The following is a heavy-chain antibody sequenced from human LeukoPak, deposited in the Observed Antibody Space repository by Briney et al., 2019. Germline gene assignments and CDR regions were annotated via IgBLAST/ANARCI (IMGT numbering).Heavy chain of an antibody. Sequence: SETLSLTCSVSGASTTSYYWNWIRQAPGKGLEWIGYIYSDGTTSYSPSLRSRVTVSIDTSRNQFSLKLSSVTAADAAVYYCARDTRSYDTSGYYYFDYWGQGALVTVSS. J-gene: IGHJ4*02. CDR2: IYSDGTT. D-gene: IGHD3-22*01. CDR1: GASTTSYY. CDR3: ARDTRSYDTSGYYYFDY. V-gene: IGHV4-59*01.